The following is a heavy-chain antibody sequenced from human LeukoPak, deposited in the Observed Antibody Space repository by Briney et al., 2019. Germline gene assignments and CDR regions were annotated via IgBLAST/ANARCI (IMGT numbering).Heavy chain of an antibody. CDR3: ARGSGSYPVDY. CDR2: ISSSSSTI. J-gene: IGHJ4*02. D-gene: IGHD1-26*01. V-gene: IGHV3-48*01. Sequence: GGSLRLSCAASGFTFSSYSMNWVRQAPGKGLEWVSYISSSSSTIYYADSVKGRFTISRDNAKNSLYLQMNSLRAEDTAVYYCARGSGSYPVDYWGQGNLVSVSS. CDR1: GFTFSSYS.